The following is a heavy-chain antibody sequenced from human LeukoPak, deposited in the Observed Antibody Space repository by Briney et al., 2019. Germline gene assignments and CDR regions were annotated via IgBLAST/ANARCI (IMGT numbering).Heavy chain of an antibody. D-gene: IGHD6-13*01. Sequence: GGSLRLSCAASGFTVSSNYMSWVRQAPGKGLEWVSVIYSGGNTHYADSVKGRFTISRDNSKNTLYLQMSSLRVEDTAVYYCASGYSNSWYSADFDYWGQGTLVTVSS. J-gene: IGHJ4*02. CDR3: ASGYSNSWYSADFDY. V-gene: IGHV3-66*01. CDR1: GFTVSSNY. CDR2: IYSGGNT.